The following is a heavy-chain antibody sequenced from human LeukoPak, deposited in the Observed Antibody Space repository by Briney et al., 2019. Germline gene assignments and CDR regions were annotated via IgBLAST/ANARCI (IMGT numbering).Heavy chain of an antibody. V-gene: IGHV3-30*18. J-gene: IGHJ4*02. Sequence: SGGSLRLSCAAPGFTFSSYGMNWVRQAPGKGLEWVAVISYDGSNIYYADSVKGRFTISRDNSKNTLYLQMNSLRAEDTAVYYCAKGDMALDYWGQGTLVTVSS. CDR2: ISYDGSNI. CDR3: AKGDMALDY. D-gene: IGHD2-15*01. CDR1: GFTFSSYG.